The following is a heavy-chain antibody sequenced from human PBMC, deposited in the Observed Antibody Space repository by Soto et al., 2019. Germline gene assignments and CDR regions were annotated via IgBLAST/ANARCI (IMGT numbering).Heavy chain of an antibody. J-gene: IGHJ6*02. CDR1: GGTFSSYA. Sequence: GASVKVSCKASGGTFSSYAISWVRQAPGQGLEWMGGIIPIFGTANYAQKFQGRVTITADESTSTAYMELSSLRSEDTAVYYCGRPYYYDSSGYPYYYYGMDVWGQGTTVTVSS. CDR3: GRPYYYDSSGYPYYYYGMDV. D-gene: IGHD3-22*01. CDR2: IIPIFGTA. V-gene: IGHV1-69*13.